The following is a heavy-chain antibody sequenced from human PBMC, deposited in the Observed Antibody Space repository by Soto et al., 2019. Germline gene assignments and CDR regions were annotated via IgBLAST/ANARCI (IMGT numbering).Heavy chain of an antibody. V-gene: IGHV4-61*01. D-gene: IGHD7-27*01. CDR2: IYNNGNT. Sequence: SETLSLTCNVSSGSVSSVKYFWSWIRQPPGKGLEWIAYIYNNGNTNYNPSLKSRATISVDTSKNQCSLKLTSVTAADSAVYFCARTVMPVGNLAAFDHWGQGVLVTVSS. J-gene: IGHJ5*02. CDR3: ARTVMPVGNLAAFDH. CDR1: SGSVSSVKYF.